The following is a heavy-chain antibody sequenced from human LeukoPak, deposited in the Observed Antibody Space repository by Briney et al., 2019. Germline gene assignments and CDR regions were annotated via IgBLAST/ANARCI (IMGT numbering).Heavy chain of an antibody. CDR1: GFTFSYYW. CDR3: ARDQYEVPYYSNYDGMNV. V-gene: IGHV3-7*03. Sequence: GGSLRLSCTGPGFTFSYYWMSWVRKAPGKGLEWVANIKQDGSEASYVGSVKGRFTVSRDNPRNSLYLQMNSLRAEDTAVYYCARDQYEVPYYSNYDGMNVWGQGTTVIVSS. J-gene: IGHJ6*02. CDR2: IKQDGSEA. D-gene: IGHD3-16*01.